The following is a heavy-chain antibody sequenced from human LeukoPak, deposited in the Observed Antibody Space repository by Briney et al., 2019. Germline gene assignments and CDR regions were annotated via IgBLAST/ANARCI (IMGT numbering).Heavy chain of an antibody. CDR3: AREDILTGFDY. Sequence: GGSLRLSCAASGFTVSSNYMSWVRQAPGKGLEWVSVIYSGGSTYYADSVKGRFTVSRDNSKNTLYLQMNSLRAEDTAVYYCAREDILTGFDYWGQGTLVTVSS. CDR2: IYSGGST. CDR1: GFTVSSNY. J-gene: IGHJ4*02. D-gene: IGHD3-9*01. V-gene: IGHV3-53*01.